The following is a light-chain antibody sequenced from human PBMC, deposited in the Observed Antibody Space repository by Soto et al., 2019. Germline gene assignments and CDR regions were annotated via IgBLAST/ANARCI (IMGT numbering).Light chain of an antibody. CDR1: SSDVGGYNY. Sequence: QSVLTQPASVSGSPGQSITISCTGTSSDVGGYNYVSWYQQHPGKVPKLMIYDVNIRPSGVSNRFSGSKSGNTASLTISGLQAEDEADYYCSSYTTSSTVVFGGGTQLTVL. J-gene: IGLJ2*01. V-gene: IGLV2-14*03. CDR2: DVN. CDR3: SSYTTSSTVV.